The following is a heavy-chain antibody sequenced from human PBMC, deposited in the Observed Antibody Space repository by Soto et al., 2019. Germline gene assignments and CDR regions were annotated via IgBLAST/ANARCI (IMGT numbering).Heavy chain of an antibody. D-gene: IGHD2-15*01. J-gene: IGHJ6*02. Sequence: QVQLQESGPGLVKPSQTLSLTCTVSGGSISSGDYYWSWIRQPPGKGLEWIGYIYYSGSTYYNPSLKSRVTISADTSKNQFSLKLSSVTAADTAVYYCARDLGYCSGGSCYSGFDDGMDVWGQGTTVTVSS. V-gene: IGHV4-30-4*01. CDR3: ARDLGYCSGGSCYSGFDDGMDV. CDR2: IYYSGST. CDR1: GGSISSGDYY.